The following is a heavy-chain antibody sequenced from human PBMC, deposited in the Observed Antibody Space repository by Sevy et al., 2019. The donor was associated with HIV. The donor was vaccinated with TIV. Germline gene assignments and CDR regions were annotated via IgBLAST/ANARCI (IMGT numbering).Heavy chain of an antibody. Sequence: GGSLRLSCAASGFDFNNHWMSWVRQAPEKGLEWVANIKHAGSETYYVDSLEGRFTISRDNAKNSLSLQINDLRAEDTAMYYCARLPTGLQSFNYLLSTYLDSWGQGTLVTVSS. CDR1: GFDFNNHW. J-gene: IGHJ4*02. V-gene: IGHV3-7*03. CDR2: IKHAGSET. D-gene: IGHD3-9*01. CDR3: ARLPTGLQSFNYLLSTYLDS.